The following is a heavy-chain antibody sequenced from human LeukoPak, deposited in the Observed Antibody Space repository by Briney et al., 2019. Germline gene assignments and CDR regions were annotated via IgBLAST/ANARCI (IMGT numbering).Heavy chain of an antibody. J-gene: IGHJ5*02. D-gene: IGHD3-10*01. CDR1: GGSISTYF. V-gene: IGHV4-59*01. CDR2: IYFSGST. CDR3: ARGDAMLRGVSDELDP. Sequence: SETLSLTCTVSGGSISTYFWSWIRQPPGKGLEWIGHIYFSGSTNYNPSLESRVTISVDTSKNQFSLTLSSVTAADTAVYYCARGDAMLRGVSDELDPWGQGTLVTVSS.